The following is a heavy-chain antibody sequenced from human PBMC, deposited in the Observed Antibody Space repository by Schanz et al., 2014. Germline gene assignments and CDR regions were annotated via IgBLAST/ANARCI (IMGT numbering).Heavy chain of an antibody. D-gene: IGHD4-17*01. J-gene: IGHJ5*01. V-gene: IGHV4-30-2*01. CDR2: IYHSGST. Sequence: QLQLQASGSGLVKPSQTLSLTCGVSGGSISSGGSSWNWIRLPPGKGLEWIGYIYHSGSTYYNPSLKSRVTIPVDRSKNQSSRILNSVTAADTAVYYCARSPGDFPGWFDSWGQGTLVTVSS. CDR3: ARSPGDFPGWFDS. CDR1: GGSISSGGSS.